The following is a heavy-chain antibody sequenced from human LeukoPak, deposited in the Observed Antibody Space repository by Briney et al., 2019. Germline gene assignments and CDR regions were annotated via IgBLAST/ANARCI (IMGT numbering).Heavy chain of an antibody. CDR1: GFTFRSYS. CDR2: ISSSSSNI. J-gene: IGHJ6*03. D-gene: IGHD6-13*01. CDR3: GVATSSSWASMDV. V-gene: IGHV3-48*01. Sequence: GGSLRLSCAASGFTFRSYSMNWVRQAPGKGLERVSYISSSSSNIYYADSVKGRFTISRDNAKNSLYLQMNSLRAEDTAVYYCGVATSSSWASMDVWGKGTTVTVSS.